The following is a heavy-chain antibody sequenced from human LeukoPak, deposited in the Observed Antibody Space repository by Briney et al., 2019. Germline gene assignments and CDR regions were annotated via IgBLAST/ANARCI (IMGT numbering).Heavy chain of an antibody. D-gene: IGHD2-15*01. CDR3: AREVVVVVAATSRNAFDI. V-gene: IGHV1-46*01. J-gene: IGHJ3*02. CDR2: INPSGGST. Sequence: ASVKVSCKASGYTFTSYYMHWVRQAPGQGLEWMGIINPSGGSTSYAQKFQGRVTMTRDMSTSTVYMELSSLRSDDTAVYYCAREVVVVVAATSRNAFDIWGQGTMVTVSS. CDR1: GYTFTSYY.